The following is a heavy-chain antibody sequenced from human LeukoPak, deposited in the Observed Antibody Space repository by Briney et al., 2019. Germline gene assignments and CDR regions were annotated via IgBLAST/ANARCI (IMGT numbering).Heavy chain of an antibody. Sequence: GGSLRLSCVASGFSFSTSGMHWVRQSPGKGLDWVSFIRNDGDKKNYAESVKGRFTISRDNSRNTLYLQMDSLSAEDTAVYYCVKVDTWGQGTLVTVSS. V-gene: IGHV3-30*02. CDR2: IRNDGDKK. CDR3: VKVDT. J-gene: IGHJ4*02. D-gene: IGHD3-22*01. CDR1: GFSFSTSG.